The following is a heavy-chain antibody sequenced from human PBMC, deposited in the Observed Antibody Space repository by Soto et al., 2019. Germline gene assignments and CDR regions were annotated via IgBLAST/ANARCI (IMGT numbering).Heavy chain of an antibody. J-gene: IGHJ6*02. Sequence: PGESLKISCKGSGYSFTSYWIGWVRQMPGKGLEWMGIIYPGDSDTRYSPSFQGQVTISADKSISTAYLQWSSLKASDTAMYYCARHLGGSSDLTPITLSYYYYYYGMDVWGQGTTVTVSS. D-gene: IGHD3-16*01. CDR2: IYPGDSDT. CDR3: ARHLGGSSDLTPITLSYYYYYYGMDV. CDR1: GYSFTSYW. V-gene: IGHV5-51*01.